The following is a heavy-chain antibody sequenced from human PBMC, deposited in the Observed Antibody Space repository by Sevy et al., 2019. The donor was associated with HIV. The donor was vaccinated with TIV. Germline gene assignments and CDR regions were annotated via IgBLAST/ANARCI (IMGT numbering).Heavy chain of an antibody. J-gene: IGHJ4*02. Sequence: GESLKISCAASGVTPSTYGIHWVRQAPGKGLEWVAVIGYDGSNIHYADSVKGRFTISRDNSKNTVFLQMDSLRAEDTAIYYCARDPRMFGDYLLAFFDYWGQGTLVTVSS. D-gene: IGHD3-16*01. V-gene: IGHV3-33*01. CDR1: GVTPSTYG. CDR3: ARDPRMFGDYLLAFFDY. CDR2: IGYDGSNI.